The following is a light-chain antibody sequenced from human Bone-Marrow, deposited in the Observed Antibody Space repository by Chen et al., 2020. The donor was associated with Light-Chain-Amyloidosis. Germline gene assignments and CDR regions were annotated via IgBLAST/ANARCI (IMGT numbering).Light chain of an antibody. CDR2: RDT. CDR3: QSADSSGTDEVI. V-gene: IGLV3-25*03. Sequence: SYELTQPPSVSVSPGQTARITCSGDDLPTKYAYWYQQKPGQAPVLVIHRDTERPSGISERFSGSRSWTTATLTISGDQAEDEADYHCQSADSSGTDEVIFGGGTKLTVL. CDR1: DLPTKY. J-gene: IGLJ2*01.